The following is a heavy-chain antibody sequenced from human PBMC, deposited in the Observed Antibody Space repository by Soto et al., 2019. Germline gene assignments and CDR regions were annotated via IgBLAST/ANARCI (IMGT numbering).Heavy chain of an antibody. CDR3: AKEQTTGAHYALDY. V-gene: IGHV3-23*01. CDR2: ITGSSDYT. D-gene: IGHD2-8*02. Sequence: PGGSLRLSCEASRFIFSSYAMNWVRQAPGKGLQWVSSITGSSDYTSYIASVKGRFTISRDNSKNTLYLQMNSLRAEDTAVYFCAKEQTTGAHYALDYWSQGTLVTVSS. CDR1: RFIFSSYA. J-gene: IGHJ4*02.